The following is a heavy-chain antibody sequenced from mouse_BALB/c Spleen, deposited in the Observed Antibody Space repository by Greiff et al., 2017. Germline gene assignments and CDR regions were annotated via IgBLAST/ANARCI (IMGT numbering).Heavy chain of an antibody. CDR1: GYTFTSYW. V-gene: IGHV1-7*01. CDR2: INPSTGYT. Sequence: VQLHQSGAELAKPGASVKMSCKASGYTFTSYWMHWVKQRPGQGLEWIGYINPSTGYTEYNQKFKDKATLTADKSSSTAYMQLSSLTSEDSAVYYCASEGAMDYWGQGTSVTVSS. CDR3: ASEGAMDY. J-gene: IGHJ4*01.